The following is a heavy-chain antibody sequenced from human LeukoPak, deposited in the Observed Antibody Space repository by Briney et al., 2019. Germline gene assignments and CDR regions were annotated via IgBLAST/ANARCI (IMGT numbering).Heavy chain of an antibody. CDR1: GYTFTNYA. CDR2: INPNSGGT. D-gene: IGHD2-15*01. CDR3: ARDGPDCSGDSCYPFDF. Sequence: ASVKVSCKASGYTFTNYAMNWVRQAPGQGLEWMGWINPNSGGTNYAQKFQGRVTMTRDTSISTAYMELNRLRSDDTAVYYCARDGPDCSGDSCYPFDFWGQGTLVTVSS. V-gene: IGHV1-2*02. J-gene: IGHJ4*02.